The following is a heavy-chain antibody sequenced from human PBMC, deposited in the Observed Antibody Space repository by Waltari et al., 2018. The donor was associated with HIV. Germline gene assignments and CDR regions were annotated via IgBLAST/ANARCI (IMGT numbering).Heavy chain of an antibody. CDR1: GYTFTTYT. J-gene: IGHJ4*02. CDR3: ARDSGFDH. Sequence: QLVQSGAEVKKPGASVKVSCKASGYTFTTYTVQWVRQAPGQRLEWMGGINSGNGNTKYSQKFQGRVTITRDTSASTAYMELSSLRSEDTAVYYCARDSGFDHWGQGTLVTVSS. V-gene: IGHV1-3*01. D-gene: IGHD6-25*01. CDR2: INSGNGNT.